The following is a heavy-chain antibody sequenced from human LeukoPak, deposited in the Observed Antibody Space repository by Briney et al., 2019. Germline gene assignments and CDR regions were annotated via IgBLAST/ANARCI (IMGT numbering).Heavy chain of an antibody. CDR2: IYYSGST. D-gene: IGHD6-19*01. CDR1: GGSISSYY. Sequence: ASETLSLTCTVSGGSISSYYWSWIRQPPGKGLEWIGYIYYSGSTNYNPSLKSRVTISVDTSKNQFTLKLSSVTAADTAVYYCARGQWLDQTYYFDYWGQGTLVTVSS. J-gene: IGHJ4*02. V-gene: IGHV4-59*01. CDR3: ARGQWLDQTYYFDY.